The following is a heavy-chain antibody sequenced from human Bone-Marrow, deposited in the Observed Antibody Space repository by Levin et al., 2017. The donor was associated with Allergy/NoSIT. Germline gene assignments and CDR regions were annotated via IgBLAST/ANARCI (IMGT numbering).Heavy chain of an antibody. CDR3: ARDPLGRLAVREVIIYYYYYMDV. Sequence: QAGGSLRLSCAASGFTFSSYAMHWVRQAPGKGLEWVAVISYDGSNKYYADSVKGRFTISRDNSKNTLFLQMNILGPDDTAVYYCARDPLGRLAVREVIIYYYYYMDVWGKGTTVTVPS. V-gene: IGHV3-30-3*01. D-gene: IGHD3-10*01. CDR2: ISYDGSNK. CDR1: GFTFSSYA. J-gene: IGHJ6*03.